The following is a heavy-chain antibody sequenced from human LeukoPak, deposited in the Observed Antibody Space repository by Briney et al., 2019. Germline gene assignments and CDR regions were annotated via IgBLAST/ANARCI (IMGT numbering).Heavy chain of an antibody. J-gene: IGHJ4*02. CDR3: ARVADYGSGSHLFDH. CDR2: ISAHNQNT. V-gene: IGHV1-18*01. D-gene: IGHD3-10*01. Sequence: ASVKVSCKASGYTFLNYDFTWVRQAPGRGLKWMGWISAHNQNTKYAQRFQGRVTMTADTSTTTAYMELRSLRSDDTAVYYCARVADYGSGSHLFDHWGQGTLVAVSS. CDR1: GYTFLNYD.